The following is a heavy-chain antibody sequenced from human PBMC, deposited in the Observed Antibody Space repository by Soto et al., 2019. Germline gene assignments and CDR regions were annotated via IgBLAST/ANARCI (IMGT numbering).Heavy chain of an antibody. J-gene: IGHJ6*02. V-gene: IGHV4-4*02. D-gene: IGHD6-13*01. CDR1: GGSISSSNW. Sequence: PSETLSLTCAVSGGSISSSNWWSWVRQHPGKGLEWIGEIYHSGSTNYNPSLKSRVTISVDKSKNQFSLKLSSVTAADTAVYYCASNKGYSSSWYYYYGMDVWGQGTTVTVSS. CDR2: IYHSGST. CDR3: ASNKGYSSSWYYYYGMDV.